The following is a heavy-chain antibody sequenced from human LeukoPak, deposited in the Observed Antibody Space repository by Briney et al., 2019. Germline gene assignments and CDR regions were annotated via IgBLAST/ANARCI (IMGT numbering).Heavy chain of an antibody. D-gene: IGHD6-13*01. CDR2: IIPIFGTA. V-gene: IGHV1-69*05. CDR1: GYTFTSYY. CDR3: ARLDSSSWNNWFDP. J-gene: IGHJ5*02. Sequence: ASVKVSCKASGYTFTSYYMHWVRQAPGQGLEWMGRIIPIFGTANYAQKFQGRVTITTDESTSTAYMELSSLRSEDTAVYYCARLDSSSWNNWFDPWGQGTLVTVSS.